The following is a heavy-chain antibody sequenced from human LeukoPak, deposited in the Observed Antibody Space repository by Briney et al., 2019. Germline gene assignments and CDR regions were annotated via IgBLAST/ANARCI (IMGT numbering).Heavy chain of an antibody. Sequence: GGSLRLSCSASGFTFSSYALYWVRQPPGKGLEYVSAISDNGDVTYYADSVKGRFTISKDNSKNTLYLQMSSLRTEDTAIYYCVKNSLVGTNYFYYGVDAWGQGTTVTVSS. J-gene: IGHJ6*02. CDR1: GFTFSSYA. V-gene: IGHV3-64D*06. CDR2: ISDNGDVT. CDR3: VKNSLVGTNYFYYGVDA. D-gene: IGHD1-26*01.